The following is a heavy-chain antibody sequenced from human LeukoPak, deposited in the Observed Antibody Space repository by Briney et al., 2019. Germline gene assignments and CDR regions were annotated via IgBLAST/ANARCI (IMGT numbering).Heavy chain of an antibody. CDR3: ARDVGAYWFDP. J-gene: IGHJ5*02. V-gene: IGHV1-2*02. CDR1: GYTFIGYY. D-gene: IGHD3-16*01. Sequence: ASVKVSCKASGYTFIGYYMHWVRQAPGQGLEWMGWINPNSGGTKYAQKFQGRVTMTRDTSISTAYMELSRLRSDDTAVYYCARDVGAYWFDPWGLGTLVTVSS. CDR2: INPNSGGT.